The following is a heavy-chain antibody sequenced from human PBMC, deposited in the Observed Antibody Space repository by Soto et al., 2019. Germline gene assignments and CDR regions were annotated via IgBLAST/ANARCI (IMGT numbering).Heavy chain of an antibody. CDR2: VIPIFGTP. J-gene: IGHJ6*02. Sequence: QGQLVQSGAEVKKPGSSVKVSCKAPGGTFSTYAISWVRQAPGQGLEWMGGVIPIFGTPKYAQKFQGSVTITADESTSTAYMKLRSLRSEDTAVYYCARSQGGSSSLDIYYYYYYGMDVWGQGTKVTVSS. CDR1: GGTFSTYA. D-gene: IGHD2-15*01. V-gene: IGHV1-69*01. CDR3: ARSQGGSSSLDIYYYYYYGMDV.